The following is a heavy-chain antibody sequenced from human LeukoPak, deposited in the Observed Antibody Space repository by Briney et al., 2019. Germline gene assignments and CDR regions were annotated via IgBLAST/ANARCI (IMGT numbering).Heavy chain of an antibody. CDR3: ARGYFDWLYPRGFDY. V-gene: IGHV4-61*02. CDR1: GGSISSGSYY. J-gene: IGHJ4*02. Sequence: SETLSLTCTVSGGSISSGSYYWSWIRQPAGKGLEWIGRIYTSGSTNYHPSLKSRVTISVDTSKNQFSLKLSSVTAADTAVYYCARGYFDWLYPRGFDYWGQGTLVTVSS. D-gene: IGHD3-9*01. CDR2: IYTSGST.